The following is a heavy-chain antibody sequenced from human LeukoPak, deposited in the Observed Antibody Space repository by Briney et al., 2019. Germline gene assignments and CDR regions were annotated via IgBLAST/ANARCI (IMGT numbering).Heavy chain of an antibody. CDR1: GFTFSSYA. J-gene: IGHJ4*02. D-gene: IGHD1-26*01. Sequence: PGRSLRLSCAASGFTFSSYAMSWVRQAPGKGLEWVSGISGSGGNRYNADSVKGRFTISRDNSKNTVYLQMSSLRAEDTAVYYCAKVKGLRGIVGTTTRGFLDYWGQGTLVTVSS. CDR3: AKVKGLRGIVGTTTRGFLDY. V-gene: IGHV3-23*01. CDR2: ISGSGGNR.